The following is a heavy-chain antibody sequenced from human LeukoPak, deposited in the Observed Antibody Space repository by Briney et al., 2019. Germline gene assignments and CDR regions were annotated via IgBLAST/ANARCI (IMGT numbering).Heavy chain of an antibody. D-gene: IGHD4-17*01. V-gene: IGHV4-34*01. CDR2: INHSGGT. CDR1: GGSFSGYY. J-gene: IGHJ4*02. CDR3: AKDSRAATVTTMTRPPFFDY. Sequence: PSETLSLTCAIYGGSFSGYYWSWIRQSPEKGLEWIGEINHSGGTNYNPSLKSRVTISADTSKNQFSLNLNSVTAADTAVYYCAKDSRAATVTTMTRPPFFDYWGQGTLVTVSS.